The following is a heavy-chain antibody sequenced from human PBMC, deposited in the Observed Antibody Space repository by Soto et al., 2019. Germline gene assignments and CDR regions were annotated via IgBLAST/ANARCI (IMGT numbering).Heavy chain of an antibody. D-gene: IGHD3-22*01. CDR1: GFTLSSYA. Sequence: EVQLLESGGGLVQPGGSLRLSCAASGFTLSSYAMSWVRQAPGKGLEWVSAISGSGGTTYYADSVKGRFTISRDTSKNPRHLQMNTVRAEDTAVYYCAKVETYYYDSSGYYSAPLFWGQGTLVTVSS. CDR2: ISGSGGTT. J-gene: IGHJ4*02. CDR3: AKVETYYYDSSGYYSAPLF. V-gene: IGHV3-23*01.